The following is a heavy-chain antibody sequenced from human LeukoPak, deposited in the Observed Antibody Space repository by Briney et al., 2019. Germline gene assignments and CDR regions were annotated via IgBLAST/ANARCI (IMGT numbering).Heavy chain of an antibody. CDR3: ARGGYGGNAVTDY. D-gene: IGHD4/OR15-4a*01. V-gene: IGHV3-11*04. J-gene: IGHJ4*02. CDR1: GFIFSDYY. CDR2: ISSTGSTI. Sequence: PGGSLRLSCAASGFIFSDYYMSWVRQAPGKGLEWVSYISSTGSTIYYADSVKGRFTISRDNAMNSLYLQMDSLRDEDTAVYYCARGGYGGNAVTDYWGQGTLVTVSS.